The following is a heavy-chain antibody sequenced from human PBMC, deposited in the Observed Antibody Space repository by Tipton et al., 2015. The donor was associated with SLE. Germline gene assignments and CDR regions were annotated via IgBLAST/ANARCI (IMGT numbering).Heavy chain of an antibody. J-gene: IGHJ4*02. Sequence: TLSLTCNVSGGSFNSSTSFLAWIRHPPGKGLEWIASISSSGSTDHNPSLRSRVSISLDTSKNQFSLRLSSATAADTAVYYCARRGRSAWFPGVWGQGTLVTVSS. CDR3: ARRGRSAWFPGV. CDR2: ISSSGST. V-gene: IGHV4-39*07. CDR1: GGSFNSSTSF. D-gene: IGHD3-10*01.